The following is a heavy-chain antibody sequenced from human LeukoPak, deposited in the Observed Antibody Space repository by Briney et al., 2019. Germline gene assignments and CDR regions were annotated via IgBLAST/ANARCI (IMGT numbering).Heavy chain of an antibody. D-gene: IGHD3-22*01. J-gene: IGHJ4*02. V-gene: IGHV4-34*01. Sequence: SETLSLTCAVYGGSFSGYYWNWIRQPPGKGLEWIGEINHSGSTNYNPSLKSRVTISVDTSKNQFSLKLSSVTAADTAVYYCATNTFYHGGSGLPGDYWGQGTLVTVSS. CDR1: GGSFSGYY. CDR2: INHSGST. CDR3: ATNTFYHGGSGLPGDY.